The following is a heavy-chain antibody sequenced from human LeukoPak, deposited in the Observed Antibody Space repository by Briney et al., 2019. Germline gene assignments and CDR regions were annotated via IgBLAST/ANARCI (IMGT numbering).Heavy chain of an antibody. Sequence: GGSLRLSCAASGFTFSSYSMNWVRQAPGKGLEWVSYISSSSRTIYYADSVKGRFTISRDNARNSLYLQMNSLRDEDTAVYYCARDRLAVAGLYLFDSWGQGTPVTVPS. D-gene: IGHD6-19*01. CDR2: ISSSSRTI. CDR1: GFTFSSYS. CDR3: ARDRLAVAGLYLFDS. V-gene: IGHV3-48*02. J-gene: IGHJ4*02.